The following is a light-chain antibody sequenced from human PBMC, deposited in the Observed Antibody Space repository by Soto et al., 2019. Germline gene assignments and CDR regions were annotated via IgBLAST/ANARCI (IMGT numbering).Light chain of an antibody. Sequence: QSVLTQPASMSGAPGQSITFSCTGTSSDVWSSNLVSWYQQHPGKAPKLLIYEVSKRPSGVSNRFSGSKSGNTASLTISGLQAEDEADYYCCSYAGSSTHVFGTGTKVTVL. V-gene: IGLV2-23*02. CDR1: SSDVWSSNL. CDR3: CSYAGSSTHV. CDR2: EVS. J-gene: IGLJ1*01.